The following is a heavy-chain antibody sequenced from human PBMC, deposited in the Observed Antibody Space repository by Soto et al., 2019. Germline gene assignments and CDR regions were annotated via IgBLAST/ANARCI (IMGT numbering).Heavy chain of an antibody. J-gene: IGHJ6*03. CDR3: ARDPKTVVVPAANYYYYMDV. D-gene: IGHD2-2*01. Sequence: QVQLVQSGAEVKKPGASVKVSCKASGYTFTSYGISWVRQAPGQGLEWMGWISAYNGNTNYAQKRQGRVTMTTDTSTSTAYMELRSLRSDDTAVYYCARDPKTVVVPAANYYYYMDVWGKGTTVTVSS. CDR2: ISAYNGNT. CDR1: GYTFTSYG. V-gene: IGHV1-18*01.